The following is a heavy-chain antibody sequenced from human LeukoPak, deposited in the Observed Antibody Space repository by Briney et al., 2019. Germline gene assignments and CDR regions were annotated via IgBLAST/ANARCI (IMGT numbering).Heavy chain of an antibody. CDR2: ISASGNT. J-gene: IGHJ4*02. Sequence: SGTLSLTCTVSGGSISSYYWSWIRQPAGKGLEWIGRISASGNTNYNPSLKSRVTMSVDTSKNLFALKLSSVTAADTAVYYCARQGVATAIDYWGQGTLVTVSS. CDR3: ARQGVATAIDY. CDR1: GGSISSYY. V-gene: IGHV4-4*07. D-gene: IGHD2-21*02.